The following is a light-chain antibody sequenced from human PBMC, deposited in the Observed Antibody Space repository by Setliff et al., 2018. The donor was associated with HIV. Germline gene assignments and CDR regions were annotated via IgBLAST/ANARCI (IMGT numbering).Light chain of an antibody. Sequence: QSVLTQPASVSGSPGQSITISCTGTISDVGSYNLVSWYQQHPGKAPKLMIYDVSKRPSGVSNRLSGSKSGNTASLTISGLQAEDEADYFCCSYVSSNPHYVFGTGTKVTVL. CDR3: CSYVSSNPHYV. V-gene: IGLV2-23*02. CDR2: DVS. J-gene: IGLJ1*01. CDR1: ISDVGSYNL.